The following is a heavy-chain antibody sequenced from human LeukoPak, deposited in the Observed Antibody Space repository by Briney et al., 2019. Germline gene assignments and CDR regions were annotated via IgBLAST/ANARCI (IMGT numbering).Heavy chain of an antibody. J-gene: IGHJ5*02. CDR2: IYASGST. Sequence: SETLSLTCTVPGDSISSYYWSWIRQPAGKGLEWIGRIYASGSTNYNPSLKSRVTMSLDTSKNQFSLNLSSVTAADTAVYYCARKASPGNWFDPWGQGTLVTVSS. V-gene: IGHV4-4*07. CDR1: GDSISSYY. CDR3: ARKASPGNWFDP.